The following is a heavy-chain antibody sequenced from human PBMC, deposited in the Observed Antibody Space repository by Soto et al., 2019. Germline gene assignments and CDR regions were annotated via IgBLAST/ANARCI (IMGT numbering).Heavy chain of an antibody. Sequence: QVQLQQWGPGLSKPSETLSLTCAVYGGSFSGYYWSWIRQPPGKGLEWIGEINHSGSTNYNPSLKSRVTISVDTSKNQFSLKLSSVTAADTAVYYCARGDWGVRFGYWDQGTLVTVSS. CDR2: INHSGST. CDR3: ARGDWGVRFGY. CDR1: GGSFSGYY. D-gene: IGHD7-27*01. J-gene: IGHJ4*02. V-gene: IGHV4-34*01.